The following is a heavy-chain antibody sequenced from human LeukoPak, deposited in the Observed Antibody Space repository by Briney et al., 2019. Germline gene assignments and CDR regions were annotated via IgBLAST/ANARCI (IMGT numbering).Heavy chain of an antibody. CDR3: ARVRFLEWLSFDY. J-gene: IGHJ4*02. D-gene: IGHD3-3*01. Sequence: GGSLRLSCVVSGFTVSSNYMSWVRRAPGKGLEWVSVLYSGGNTNYADSVKGRFTISRDNSKNTLYLRMNSLRSEDTAVYYCARVRFLEWLSFDYWGRGTLVTVSS. CDR2: LYSGGNT. CDR1: GFTVSSNY. V-gene: IGHV3-66*01.